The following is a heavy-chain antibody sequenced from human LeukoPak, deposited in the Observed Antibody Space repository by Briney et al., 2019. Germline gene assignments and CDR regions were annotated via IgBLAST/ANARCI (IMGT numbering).Heavy chain of an antibody. CDR2: IYYSGRT. CDR1: GGSISSDY. J-gene: IGHJ4*02. CDR3: ARGFYSPAY. D-gene: IGHD4-11*01. Sequence: SEALSLTCTVSGGSISSDYWSWIRQPPGKGLEWVGYIYYSGRTFYNPSLKSRVTMSVDTSKNQFSLKLSSVTAADTAIYYCARGFYSPAYWGQGTLVTVSS. V-gene: IGHV4-59*01.